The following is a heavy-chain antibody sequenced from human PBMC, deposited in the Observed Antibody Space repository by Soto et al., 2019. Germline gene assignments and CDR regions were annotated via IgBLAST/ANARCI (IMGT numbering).Heavy chain of an antibody. V-gene: IGHV1-46*01. Sequence: GASVKVSCKASGDTFTDYYIHWVRQAPGQGLEWMGTVNPSGGHTTYAQHFLGRVTMTRDTSTSTLYMELTSLTSDDTAIYYCARVGHVVVVTAAFDYWGQRTLVTVSS. CDR2: VNPSGGHT. J-gene: IGHJ4*02. CDR3: ARVGHVVVVTAAFDY. CDR1: GDTFTDYY. D-gene: IGHD2-21*02.